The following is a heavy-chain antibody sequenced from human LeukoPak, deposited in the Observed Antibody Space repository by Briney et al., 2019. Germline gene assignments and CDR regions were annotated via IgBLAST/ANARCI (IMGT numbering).Heavy chain of an antibody. CDR1: GVTFSSYW. D-gene: IGHD3-10*01. CDR3: ARDPHGSGSYDGPHDAPHDAFDI. Sequence: PGGSLRLSCAASGVTFSSYWIHWVRQAPGKGLVWVSRIKSDGSSTSYADSVKGRFTISRDNAKNTLYLQMNSLRAEDTAVYYCARDPHGSGSYDGPHDAPHDAFDIWGQGTRVSVSS. J-gene: IGHJ3*02. V-gene: IGHV3-74*01. CDR2: IKSDGSST.